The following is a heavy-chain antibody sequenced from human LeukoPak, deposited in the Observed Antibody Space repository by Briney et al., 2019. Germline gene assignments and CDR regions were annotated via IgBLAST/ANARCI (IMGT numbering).Heavy chain of an antibody. J-gene: IGHJ4*02. D-gene: IGHD5-18*01. CDR2: IYNGGSDIT. CDR1: GFTVSRHY. Sequence: SGGSLRLSCAASGFTVSRHYMAWVRQAPGKGLEWGSVIYNGGSDITNYADSVKGRFTISRDNSKNTLYLQMNSLRPEDTAVYHCASDLHNYGFDYWGQGTLVTVSS. V-gene: IGHV3-66*02. CDR3: ASDLHNYGFDY.